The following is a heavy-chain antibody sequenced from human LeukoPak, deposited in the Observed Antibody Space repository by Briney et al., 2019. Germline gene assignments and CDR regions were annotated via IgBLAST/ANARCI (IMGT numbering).Heavy chain of an antibody. Sequence: SETLSLTCTVSGYSISSGYYWGWIRQPPGKGLEWIGSIYHSGSTNYNPSLKSRVTISVDTSKNQFSLKLSSVTAADTAVYYCASFSIAVAGTGYYYYYMDVWGKGTTVTISS. V-gene: IGHV4-38-2*02. CDR3: ASFSIAVAGTGYYYYYMDV. D-gene: IGHD6-19*01. CDR1: GYSISSGYY. CDR2: IYHSGST. J-gene: IGHJ6*03.